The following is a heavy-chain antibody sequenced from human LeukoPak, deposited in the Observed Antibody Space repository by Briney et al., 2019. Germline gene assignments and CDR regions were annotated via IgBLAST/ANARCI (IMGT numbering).Heavy chain of an antibody. J-gene: IGHJ4*02. V-gene: IGHV1-18*01. D-gene: IGHD1-26*01. CDR2: ISAYNGNT. Sequence: GASVKVSCKASGYTFTSYGISWVRQAPGQGLEWMGWISAYNGNTNYAQKLQGRVTMTTDTSTSTAYMELRSLRSDDTAVYYCARNQCELNNPNYYFDYWGQGTLVTVSS. CDR3: ARNQCELNNPNYYFDY. CDR1: GYTFTSYG.